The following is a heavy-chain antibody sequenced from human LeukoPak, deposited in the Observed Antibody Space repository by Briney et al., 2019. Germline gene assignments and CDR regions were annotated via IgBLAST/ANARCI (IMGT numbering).Heavy chain of an antibody. CDR1: GFTVSSNY. D-gene: IGHD6-19*01. CDR2: IYSGGST. Sequence: GGSLRLPCAASGFTVSSNYMSWVRQAPGKGLEWVSVIYSGGSTYYADSVKGRFTISRDNSKNTLYLQMNSLRAEDTAVYYCARGSSGWYPMGYFDYWGQGTLVTVSS. CDR3: ARGSSGWYPMGYFDY. J-gene: IGHJ4*02. V-gene: IGHV3-53*01.